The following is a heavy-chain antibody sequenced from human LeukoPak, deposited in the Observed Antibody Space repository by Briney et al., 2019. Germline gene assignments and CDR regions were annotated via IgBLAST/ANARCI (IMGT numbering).Heavy chain of an antibody. D-gene: IGHD2/OR15-2a*01. CDR3: ARGCPTSMLEDYYYYMDV. Sequence: ASMKVSCKASGYTFTSYDINWVRQATGQGLEWMGWMNPNSGNTGYAQKLQGRVTMTRNTSISTAYMELSSLRSEDTAVYYCARGCPTSMLEDYYYYMDVWGKGTTVTVSS. CDR2: MNPNSGNT. CDR1: GYTFTSYD. V-gene: IGHV1-8*01. J-gene: IGHJ6*03.